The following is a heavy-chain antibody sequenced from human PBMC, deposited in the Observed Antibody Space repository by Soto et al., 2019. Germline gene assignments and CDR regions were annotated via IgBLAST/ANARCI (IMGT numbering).Heavy chain of an antibody. CDR3: ASQYYDFWSGYYLGMDV. J-gene: IGHJ6*02. CDR2: IYYSGST. V-gene: IGHV4-59*01. CDR1: GGSISSYY. Sequence: SETLSLTCTASGGSISSYYWSWIRQPPGKGLEWIGYIYYSGSTNYNPSLKSRVTISVDTSKNQFSLKLSSVTAADTAVYYCASQYYDFWSGYYLGMDVWGQGTTVTVSS. D-gene: IGHD3-3*01.